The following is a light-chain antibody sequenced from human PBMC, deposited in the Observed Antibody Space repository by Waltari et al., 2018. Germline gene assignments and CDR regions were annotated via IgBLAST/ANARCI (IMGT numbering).Light chain of an antibody. CDR1: ELDPEY. Sequence: SYELTQPPSVSVSPGQTASVTCFADELDPEYPSWYLHKPGQSPVLIIYQDSKRPSGTPARFSGSKSGNTATLTISETQAVDEAAYYCQAWHRNTVIFGGGTELTVL. J-gene: IGLJ2*01. CDR3: QAWHRNTVI. V-gene: IGLV3-1*01. CDR2: QDS.